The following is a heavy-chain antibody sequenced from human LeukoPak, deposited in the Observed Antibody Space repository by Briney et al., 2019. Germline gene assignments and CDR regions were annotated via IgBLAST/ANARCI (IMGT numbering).Heavy chain of an antibody. CDR3: ARDRLRYSYGALSY. V-gene: IGHV1-2*02. CDR2: TNPNSGGT. J-gene: IGHJ4*02. D-gene: IGHD5-18*01. CDR1: GYTFTCYY. Sequence: ASVKVSCKASGYTFTCYYMHWVRQAPGQGLEWMGWTNPNSGGTNYAQKFQGRVTMTRDTSISTAYMELSRLRSDDTAVYYCARDRLRYSYGALSYWGQGTLVTVSS.